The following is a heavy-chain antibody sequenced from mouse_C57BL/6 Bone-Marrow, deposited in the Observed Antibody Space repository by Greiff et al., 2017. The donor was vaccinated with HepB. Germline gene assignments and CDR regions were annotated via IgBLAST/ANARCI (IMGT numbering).Heavy chain of an antibody. CDR2: IDPENGDT. J-gene: IGHJ2*01. D-gene: IGHD1-1*01. CDR1: GFNIKDDY. CDR3: TLYYYGSSYYFDY. V-gene: IGHV14-4*01. Sequence: EVQRVESGAELVRPGASVKLSCTASGFNIKDDYMHWVKQRPEQGLEWIGWIDPENGDTEYASKFQGKATITADTSSNTAYLQLSSLTSEDTAVYYCTLYYYGSSYYFDYWGQGTTLTVSS.